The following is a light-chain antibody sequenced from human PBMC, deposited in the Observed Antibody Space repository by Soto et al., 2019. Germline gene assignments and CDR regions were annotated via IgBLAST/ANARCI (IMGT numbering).Light chain of an antibody. CDR3: QQSYSTPLT. Sequence: DIQMTQSPSSLSASVGDRVTITCRASQSISTNLNWYQQKPGKAPKILIYAASTLQSGVPSGFRGSGSGTDFTLTINSLQPEDFATYYCQQSYSTPLTFGGGTKVEIK. CDR2: AAS. V-gene: IGKV1-39*01. CDR1: QSISTN. J-gene: IGKJ4*01.